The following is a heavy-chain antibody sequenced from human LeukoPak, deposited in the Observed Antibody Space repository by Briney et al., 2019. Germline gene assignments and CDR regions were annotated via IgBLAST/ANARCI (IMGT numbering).Heavy chain of an antibody. V-gene: IGHV3-23*01. Sequence: GGSLRLSCAASGFTFSSYAMSWVRQAPGKGLEWVSAISGSGGSTYYADSVKGRFTISRDNSKNTLYLQMNSLRAEDTAVYYCAKEPVVNFFSTRDAFDIWGQGTMVTVSS. D-gene: IGHD4-23*01. J-gene: IGHJ3*02. CDR2: ISGSGGST. CDR1: GFTFSSYA. CDR3: AKEPVVNFFSTRDAFDI.